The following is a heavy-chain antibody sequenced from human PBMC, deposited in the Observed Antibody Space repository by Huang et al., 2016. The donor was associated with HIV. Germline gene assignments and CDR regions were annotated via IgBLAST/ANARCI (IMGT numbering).Heavy chain of an antibody. CDR3: SRHAGVNDFTDY. V-gene: IGHV4-39*01. J-gene: IGHJ4*02. Sequence: QLQLQESGPGLVKPSETLSLTCNVSGASISSTNHFWGWVRQPPGKGLEWLGSIFYRGDTFNNPSLKSRLTMSVDTSTNQFSLKLTSVTAADTAIYYCSRHAGVNDFTDYWGQGAQVAVSS. CDR1: GASISSTNHF. CDR2: IFYRGDT. D-gene: IGHD3-10*01.